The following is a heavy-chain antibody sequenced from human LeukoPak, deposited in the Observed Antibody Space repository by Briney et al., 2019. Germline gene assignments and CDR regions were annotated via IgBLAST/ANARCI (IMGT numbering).Heavy chain of an antibody. J-gene: IGHJ4*02. CDR3: ARVARYGDYIGGSDY. Sequence: GGSLRLSCAASGFIFSDYCMTWIRQAPGKGLGLVSYVTSSGGHMYYADSAKGRFPNSRDNAKNSLDLQMNSLRAEDTAVYYCARVARYGDYIGGSDYWGQGALVTVSS. V-gene: IGHV3-11*04. D-gene: IGHD4-17*01. CDR2: VTSSGGHM. CDR1: GFIFSDYC.